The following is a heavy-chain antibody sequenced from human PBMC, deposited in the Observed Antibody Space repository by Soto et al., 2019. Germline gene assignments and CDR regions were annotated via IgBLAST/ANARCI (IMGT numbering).Heavy chain of an antibody. CDR3: ARDKYCSGGSCRKNWFDP. CDR2: IYDDGSA. J-gene: IGHJ5*02. D-gene: IGHD2-15*01. Sequence: SETLSLTCTVSGGSISSSYWSWIRQPPGKGLEWLAYIYDDGSANYNPSLKSRATISLDMSKNQFSLKLTSVTAADTAVYYCARDKYCSGGSCRKNWFDPWGQGTLVTAPQ. CDR1: GGSISSSY. V-gene: IGHV4-59*01.